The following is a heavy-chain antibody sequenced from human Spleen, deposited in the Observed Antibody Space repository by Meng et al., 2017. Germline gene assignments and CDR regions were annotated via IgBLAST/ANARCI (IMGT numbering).Heavy chain of an antibody. CDR2: MKSNIDGGTV. Sequence: GGSLRLSCAASGFTVSSNYMSWVRQAPGKVLEWIGRMKSNIDGGTVDYAAAVKGRFFISRDDSENTFYLQMNSLKTEDTAVYYCANLTRATAQPVGMDVWGQGTTVTVSS. J-gene: IGHJ6*02. D-gene: IGHD1-14*01. CDR3: ANLTRATAQPVGMDV. V-gene: IGHV3-15*01. CDR1: GFTVSSNY.